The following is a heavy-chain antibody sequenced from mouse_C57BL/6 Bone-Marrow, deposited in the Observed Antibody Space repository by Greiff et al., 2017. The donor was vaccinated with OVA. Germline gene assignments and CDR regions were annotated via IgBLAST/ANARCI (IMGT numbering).Heavy chain of an antibody. J-gene: IGHJ1*03. Sequence: VQLQQSGPELVKPGASVKISCKASGYTFTDYYINWVKQRPGQGLEWIGWLFPGSGSTYYNEKFKGKASLTVDKSSSTAYMLLSSLTSEDSAVYFCAREDSDYYGSRNWYFDVWGTGTTVTVSS. CDR2: LFPGSGST. D-gene: IGHD1-1*01. CDR1: GYTFTDYY. CDR3: AREDSDYYGSRNWYFDV. V-gene: IGHV1-75*01.